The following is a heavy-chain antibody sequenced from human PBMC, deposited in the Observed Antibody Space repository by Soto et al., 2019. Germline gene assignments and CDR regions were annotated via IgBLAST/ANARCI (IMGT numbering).Heavy chain of an antibody. D-gene: IGHD3-10*01. Sequence: SETLSLTCAVYGGCFSGYYWSWIRQPPGKGLEWIGEINHSGSTNYNPSLKSRVTISVDTSKNQFSLKLSSVTAADTAVYYCARVSGIYYYGMDVWGQGTTVTVSS. CDR2: INHSGST. CDR3: ARVSGIYYYGMDV. J-gene: IGHJ6*02. V-gene: IGHV4-34*01. CDR1: GGCFSGYY.